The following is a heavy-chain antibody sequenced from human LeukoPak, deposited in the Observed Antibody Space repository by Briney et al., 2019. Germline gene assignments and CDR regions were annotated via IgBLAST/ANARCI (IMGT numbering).Heavy chain of an antibody. CDR1: GFTVTSNY. V-gene: IGHV3-53*01. Sequence: GGSLRLSCAASGFTVTSNYMSWVPQAPGKGLEWVSVIYGDGRIHYADSVKGRFTISRDDSKNTLYLQMNSLRAEDTAVYYCARESGYSYGLAGFFDYWGQGTLVTVSS. J-gene: IGHJ4*02. CDR3: ARESGYSYGLAGFFDY. D-gene: IGHD5-18*01. CDR2: IYGDGRI.